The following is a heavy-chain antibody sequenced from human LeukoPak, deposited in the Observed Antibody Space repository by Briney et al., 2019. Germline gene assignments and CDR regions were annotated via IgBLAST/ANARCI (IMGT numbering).Heavy chain of an antibody. J-gene: IGHJ4*02. Sequence: GGSLRLSCAASGFTFSTYNMNWVRQAPGKGLEWVSSITGSSTYIYYADSVKGRFTISRDNAKNSLYLQMNSLRAEDTAVYYCARDNYDSSGYYFDWGQGTLVTVSS. D-gene: IGHD3-22*01. CDR1: GFTFSTYN. V-gene: IGHV3-21*01. CDR2: ITGSSTYI. CDR3: ARDNYDSSGYYFD.